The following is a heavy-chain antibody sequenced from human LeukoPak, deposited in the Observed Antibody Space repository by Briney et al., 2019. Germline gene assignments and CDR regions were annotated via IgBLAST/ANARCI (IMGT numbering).Heavy chain of an antibody. CDR1: GGSLSNSSYY. CDR3: ARHWVVTPNY. CDR2: IYYSGSA. D-gene: IGHD4-23*01. V-gene: IGHV4-39*01. Sequence: SETLSLTCIVSGGSLSNSSYYWGWLRQPPGTGLEWIGSIYYSGSAYYNPSLKGRVTISVHTSKNQFSLKLTSVTAADTAVYYCARHWVVTPNYWGQGTLVTVSS. J-gene: IGHJ4*02.